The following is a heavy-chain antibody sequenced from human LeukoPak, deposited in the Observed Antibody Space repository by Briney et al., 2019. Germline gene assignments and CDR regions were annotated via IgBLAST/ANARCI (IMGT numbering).Heavy chain of an antibody. CDR2: ISANDGKI. V-gene: IGHV1-18*01. D-gene: IGHD1-1*01. CDR3: ARELHVERDDY. Sequence: ASVKVSCKASGFVFTSYGFTWVRQAPEQGLEWMGWISANDGKIHYSERHQGRVTMTTDTVTSTAYMELRSLRSDDTAVYYCARELHVERDDYWGQGTLVTVSS. J-gene: IGHJ4*02. CDR1: GFVFTSYG.